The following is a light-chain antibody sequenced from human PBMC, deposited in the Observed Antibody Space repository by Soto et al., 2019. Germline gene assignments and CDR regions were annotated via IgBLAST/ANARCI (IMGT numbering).Light chain of an antibody. CDR3: QQANSFPWT. CDR1: QGISNW. V-gene: IGKV1-12*01. J-gene: IGKJ1*01. Sequence: DIQMTQSPSSVSASVGDRVTVTCRASQGISNWLAWYQQKAGKAPKLLIYAASNLQNGVPSRFSGSGSGTDFTLTISSLQPEDFATYYCQQANSFPWTFGQGTRVEIK. CDR2: AAS.